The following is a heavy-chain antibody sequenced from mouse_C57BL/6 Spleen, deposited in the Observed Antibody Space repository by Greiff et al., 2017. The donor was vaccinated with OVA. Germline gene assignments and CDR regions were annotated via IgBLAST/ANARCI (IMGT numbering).Heavy chain of an antibody. V-gene: IGHV1-81*01. Sequence: VQLQQSGAELARPGASVKLSCKASGYTFPSYGISWVKQRTGQGLEWIGEIYPRSGNTYYNEKFKGKATLTADKSSSTAYMELRSLTSKYSAVYFCSIYYYGSSGAMDYWGQGTSVTVSS. CDR2: IYPRSGNT. D-gene: IGHD1-1*01. CDR3: SIYYYGSSGAMDY. CDR1: GYTFPSYG. J-gene: IGHJ4*01.